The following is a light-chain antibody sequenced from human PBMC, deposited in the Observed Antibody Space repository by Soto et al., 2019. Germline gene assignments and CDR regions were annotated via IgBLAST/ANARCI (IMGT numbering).Light chain of an antibody. V-gene: IGKV1-5*01. CDR1: QSISGW. J-gene: IGKJ5*01. CDR2: AAS. Sequence: DIQLTQSPSTLSASVGDRVTITCRASQSISGWLAWYQQKPGKAPKLLIYAASTLQSGVPSRFSGSGSGTDFTLIISSLQPEDFATYYCQQLNSYPITFGQGTRLEIK. CDR3: QQLNSYPIT.